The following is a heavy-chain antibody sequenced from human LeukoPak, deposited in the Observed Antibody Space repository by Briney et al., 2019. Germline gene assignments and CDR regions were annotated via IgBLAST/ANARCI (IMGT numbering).Heavy chain of an antibody. V-gene: IGHV4-59*01. CDR1: GGSISSYY. J-gene: IGHJ2*01. CDR2: IYYTGTT. D-gene: IGHD6-13*01. CDR3: AKMRQAATGGPWYFDL. Sequence: SETPSLTCTVSGGSISSYYWSWIQQPPGKGLEWIGYIYYTGTTNYNPSLKSRVTVSVDTSKNQFSLYLTSVTAADTAVYYCAKMRQAATGGPWYFDLWGRGTLVTVSS.